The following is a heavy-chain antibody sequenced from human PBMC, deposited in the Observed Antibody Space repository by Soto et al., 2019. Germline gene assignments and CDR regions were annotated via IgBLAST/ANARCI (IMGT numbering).Heavy chain of an antibody. D-gene: IGHD3-16*01. V-gene: IGHV4-59*01. Sequence: PSETLSLTCSVSGVSIVYYYWNWIRKPPGKGLEWLGHIYYTGITAYNPSLNSRITISVDTSKNQISLNLGSVTAADTAVYYCANIPARHVYHGVDVWGPATAVTVSS. CDR2: IYYTGIT. CDR3: ANIPARHVYHGVDV. CDR1: GVSIVYYY. J-gene: IGHJ6*02.